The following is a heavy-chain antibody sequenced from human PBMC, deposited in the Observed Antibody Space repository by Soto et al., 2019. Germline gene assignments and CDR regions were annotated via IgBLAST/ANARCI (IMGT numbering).Heavy chain of an antibody. CDR2: IDSDGSST. CDR3: VRDYIEDRGVYSYSLGMDG. D-gene: IGHD1-26*01. CDR1: GFTSNKYW. J-gene: IGHJ6*02. Sequence: EVQVVESGGGLVQPGGSLRLSCAASGFTSNKYWMHWVRQAPGKGLVWVSRIDSDGSSTSYADSVKGRFTISRDNAKNTLYLQMNRLRDEYTAVYYCVRDYIEDRGVYSYSLGMDGWGQGTTVTVSS. V-gene: IGHV3-74*01.